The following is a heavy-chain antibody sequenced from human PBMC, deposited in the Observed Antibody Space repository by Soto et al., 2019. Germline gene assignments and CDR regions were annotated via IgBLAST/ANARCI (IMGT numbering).Heavy chain of an antibody. V-gene: IGHV3-23*01. Sequence: EVPLLESGGALVQPGGSLRLSCAASGFTFSNHAMSWVRQAPGKGLEWVSTISDSGSTYYADSVKGRFTISRDNSKNTLYLQMNSLRAEATAVYYCARDPGGHYCTSTSCLYFFDHWGQGTLVIVSS. J-gene: IGHJ4*02. CDR1: GFTFSNHA. CDR3: ARDPGGHYCTSTSCLYFFDH. D-gene: IGHD2-2*01. CDR2: ISDSGST.